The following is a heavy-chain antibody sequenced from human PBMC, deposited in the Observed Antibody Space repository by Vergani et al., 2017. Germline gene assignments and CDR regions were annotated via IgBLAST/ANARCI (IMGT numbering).Heavy chain of an antibody. CDR1: GGSISSGGYY. D-gene: IGHD4-17*01. V-gene: IGHV4-31*03. CDR2: IYYSGST. J-gene: IGHJ3*02. Sequence: QVQLQESGPGLVKPSQTLFLTCTVSGGSISSGGYYWSWIRQHPGKGLEWIGYIYYSGSTYYNPSLKSRVTISVDTSKNQFSLKLSSVTAADTAVYYCARELAVTTFHAFDIWGQGTMVTVSS. CDR3: ARELAVTTFHAFDI.